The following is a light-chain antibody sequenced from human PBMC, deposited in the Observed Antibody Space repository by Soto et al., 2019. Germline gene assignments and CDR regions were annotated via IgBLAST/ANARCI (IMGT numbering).Light chain of an antibody. CDR3: QQYNEWPRT. CDR2: GAS. CDR1: QRVSSN. Sequence: EIVMTQSPATLSVSPGQRATLSCRASQRVSSNLACYQQKPGQAARLLIYGASTRATGLPARFSGSGSGTGFTLTISSLQSADFAVYYCQQYNEWPRTVGQGKNVDIK. J-gene: IGKJ1*01. V-gene: IGKV3-15*01.